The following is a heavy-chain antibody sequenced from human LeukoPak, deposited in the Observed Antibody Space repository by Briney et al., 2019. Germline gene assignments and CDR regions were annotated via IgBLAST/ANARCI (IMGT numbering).Heavy chain of an antibody. CDR3: ARHFKSGLQRWFDP. V-gene: IGHV4-59*08. CDR2: IYYSGST. D-gene: IGHD6-25*01. J-gene: IGHJ5*02. Sequence: SETLSLTCTVPGGSTRSYFWSWIRQPPGKGLEWIGYIYYSGSTNYNPSLKSRVTISVDTSKNQFSLNLNSVTAADTAVYYCARHFKSGLQRWFDPWGQGRLVIVSS. CDR1: GGSTRSYF.